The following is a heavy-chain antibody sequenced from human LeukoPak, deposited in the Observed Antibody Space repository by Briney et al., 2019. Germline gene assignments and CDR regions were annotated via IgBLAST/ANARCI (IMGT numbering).Heavy chain of an antibody. D-gene: IGHD2/OR15-2a*01. J-gene: IGHJ3*02. V-gene: IGHV4-59*12. CDR2: IYYSGST. CDR3: ARGGFNMDAFDI. Sequence: KPSETLSLTCTVSGGSISSYYWSWIRQPPGKGLEWIGYIYYSGSTNYNPSLKSRVTISVDTSKNQLSLKLSSVTAADTAVYYCARGGFNMDAFDIWGQGTMATVSS. CDR1: GGSISSYY.